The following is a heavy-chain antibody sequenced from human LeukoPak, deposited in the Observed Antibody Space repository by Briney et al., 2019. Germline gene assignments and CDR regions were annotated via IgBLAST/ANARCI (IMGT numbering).Heavy chain of an antibody. Sequence: GGSLRLSCAASGFTFSTSAMSWVRQAPGKGLEWVSAISGSGDNTYYADSVKGRFTISRDNSKNTLYLQMNSLRPEDTAVYYCAKSSSSSGTWGQGTLVTVSS. D-gene: IGHD2-2*01. CDR1: GFTFSTSA. J-gene: IGHJ5*02. CDR3: AKSSSSSGT. CDR2: ISGSGDNT. V-gene: IGHV3-23*01.